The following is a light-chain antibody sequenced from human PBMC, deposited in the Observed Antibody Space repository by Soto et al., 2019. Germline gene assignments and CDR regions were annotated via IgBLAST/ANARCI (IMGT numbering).Light chain of an antibody. J-gene: IGKJ2*01. CDR3: QQYNSYPYN. CDR2: DAS. CDR1: QSISSW. Sequence: DIQMTQSPSTLSASVGDRVTITCRASQSISSWLAWYQQKPGKAPKFLIYDASSLESGVPSRFSGSGSGTEFTLTISSLQPADFATYHCQQYNSYPYNFGQGTKLEIK. V-gene: IGKV1-5*01.